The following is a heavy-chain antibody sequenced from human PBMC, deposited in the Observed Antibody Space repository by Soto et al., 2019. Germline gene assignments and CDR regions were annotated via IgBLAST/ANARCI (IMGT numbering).Heavy chain of an antibody. CDR2: IKQDGSEK. CDR3: AKYPQQQLPPIFDY. Sequence: PGGSLRLSCAASGFTFSSYWMSWVRQAPGKGLEWVANIKQDGSEKYYVDSVKGRFTISRDNAKNSLYLQMNSLRAEDTAVYYCAKYPQQQLPPIFDYWGQGTLVTVSS. CDR1: GFTFSSYW. J-gene: IGHJ4*02. V-gene: IGHV3-7*01. D-gene: IGHD6-13*01.